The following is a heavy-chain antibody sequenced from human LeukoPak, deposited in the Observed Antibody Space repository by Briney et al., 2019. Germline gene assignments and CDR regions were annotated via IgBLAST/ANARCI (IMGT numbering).Heavy chain of an antibody. V-gene: IGHV3-72*01. D-gene: IGHD1-26*01. Sequence: PGGSLRLSCATSGFTFSDHYMDWVRKAPGKGREGVGRIKKKDNSYTTENAAFVKGRLPFSRDDSKNSLYLQLKGLKTKNPAGYYCTRGRLGAITRYFDYWGQGTLVTVSA. CDR1: GFTFSDHY. CDR2: IKKKDNSYTT. J-gene: IGHJ4*02. CDR3: TRGRLGAITRYFDY.